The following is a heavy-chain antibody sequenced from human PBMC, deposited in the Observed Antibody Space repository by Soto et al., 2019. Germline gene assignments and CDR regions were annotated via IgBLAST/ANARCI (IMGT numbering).Heavy chain of an antibody. D-gene: IGHD3-9*01. CDR3: ARERDYDILTGYHYSYYYGMDV. J-gene: IGHJ6*02. CDR1: GYTFTSYG. Sequence: ASVKVSCKASGYTFTSYGISWVRQAPGQGLEWMGWISAYNGNTNYAQKLQGRVTMTTDTSTSTAYMELRSLRSDDTAVYYCARERDYDILTGYHYSYYYGMDVWGQGTTVTVSS. CDR2: ISAYNGNT. V-gene: IGHV1-18*01.